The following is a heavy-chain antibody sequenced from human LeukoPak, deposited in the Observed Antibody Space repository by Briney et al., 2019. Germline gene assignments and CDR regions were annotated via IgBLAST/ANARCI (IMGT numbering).Heavy chain of an antibody. D-gene: IGHD3-16*01. CDR3: ARDYAVGESFDI. J-gene: IGHJ3*02. Sequence: GSLRLSCAASGFTFSSYWMHWDRQAPGEGLVWVSRITSDGSSTSHADSVKGRFTISRDNAKNTLYLQMNSLRAEDTAVYYCARDYAVGESFDIWGQGTLVTVSS. V-gene: IGHV3-74*01. CDR2: ITSDGSST. CDR1: GFTFSSYW.